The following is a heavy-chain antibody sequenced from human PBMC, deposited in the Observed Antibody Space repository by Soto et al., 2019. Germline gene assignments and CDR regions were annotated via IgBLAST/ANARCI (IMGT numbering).Heavy chain of an antibody. Sequence: QVQLVQSGAEVKKPGSSVRVSCKVSGGTFISHAINWLRQAPGQGLEWMGVIIPFTETHNNAEKFQGRVTITAKKSTPTVHMELSRLTFDDTAVYFCARGNKGPGHYGPGSQGWYGPWGQGTLVTVSS. CDR2: IIPFTETH. J-gene: IGHJ5*02. V-gene: IGHV1-69*06. D-gene: IGHD3-10*01. CDR3: ARGNKGPGHYGPGSQGWYGP. CDR1: GGTFISHA.